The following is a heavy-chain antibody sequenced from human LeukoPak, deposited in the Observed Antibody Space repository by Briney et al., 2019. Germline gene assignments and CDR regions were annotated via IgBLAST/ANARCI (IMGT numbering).Heavy chain of an antibody. CDR2: IGSGGSPI. V-gene: IGHV3-48*03. D-gene: IGHD3-10*01. CDR3: ARGWYYL. J-gene: IGHJ3*01. CDR1: GSTLTSYE. Sequence: GGSLRLSCLASGSTLTSYEMNWVRQAPGKGLEWVSYIGSGGSPIYYADSVKGRFNISRDNAKNSLYLQMNSLRAEDTAVYYCARGWYYLWGQGTMVTVSS.